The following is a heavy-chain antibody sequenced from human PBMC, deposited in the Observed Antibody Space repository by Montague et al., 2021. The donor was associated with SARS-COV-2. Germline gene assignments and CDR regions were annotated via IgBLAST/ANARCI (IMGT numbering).Heavy chain of an antibody. J-gene: IGHJ4*02. CDR1: GGSISRYF. CDR2: VHNSGNT. Sequence: SETLSLTCTVSGGSISRYFLNWIRQPPGKRPEWIGYVHNSGNTNYKHSLKSRVTISVDTSKNQFSLRLNSVTAADTAIYYCAYTAPRDGYNWPLALDYWGQGTLVTVSS. D-gene: IGHD5-24*01. CDR3: AYTAPRDGYNWPLALDY. V-gene: IGHV4-59*01.